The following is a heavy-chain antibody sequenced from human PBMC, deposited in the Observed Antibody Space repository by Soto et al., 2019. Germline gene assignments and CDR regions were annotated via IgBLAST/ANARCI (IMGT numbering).Heavy chain of an antibody. Sequence: PGESLKISCQGSGYTFTNHWITWVRQMPGKGLEWMGRINPSDSHTNYSPSFQGHVTMSVDKSISTAYLQWSSLRAEDTAVYYCAXDSGYGSGASVNHYLDYWGHGTLVTVSS. CDR3: AXDSGYGSGASVNHYLDY. J-gene: IGHJ4*01. D-gene: IGHD3-10*01. CDR1: GYTFTNHW. CDR2: INPSDSHT. V-gene: IGHV5-10-1*01.